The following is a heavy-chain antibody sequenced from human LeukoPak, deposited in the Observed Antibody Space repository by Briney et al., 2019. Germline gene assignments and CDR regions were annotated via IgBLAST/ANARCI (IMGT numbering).Heavy chain of an antibody. CDR1: GGSINSYY. CDR3: ARRGYSWNFDF. D-gene: IGHD5-18*01. J-gene: IGHJ4*02. V-gene: IGHV4-59*08. CDR2: IYYSGST. Sequence: SETLPLTCTVSGGSINSYYWTWIRQPPGKGLVWIGYIYYSGSTNYNPSLKSRVTISVDTSKNQFSLKLGSVTAADTAVYYCARRGYSWNFDFWGQGTLVTVSS.